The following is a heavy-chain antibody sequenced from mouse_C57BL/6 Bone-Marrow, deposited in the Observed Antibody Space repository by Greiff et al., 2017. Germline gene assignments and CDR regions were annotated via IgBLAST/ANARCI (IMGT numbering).Heavy chain of an antibody. Sequence: EVQVVESGGGLVKPGGSLKLSCAASGFTFSSYTMSWVRQTPEKRLEWVATISGGGGNIYYPDSVKGRFTISRDNAKNTLYLQMSSLRSEDTALYYCARRWGYYKAMDYWGQGTSVTVSS. CDR3: ARRWGYYKAMDY. J-gene: IGHJ4*01. D-gene: IGHD2-3*01. CDR1: GFTFSSYT. CDR2: ISGGGGNI. V-gene: IGHV5-9*01.